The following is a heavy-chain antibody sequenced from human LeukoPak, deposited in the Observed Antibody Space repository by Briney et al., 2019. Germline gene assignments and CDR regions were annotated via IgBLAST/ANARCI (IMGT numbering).Heavy chain of an antibody. D-gene: IGHD1-26*01. Sequence: SQTLSLTCAISGDSVSTNSATWTWLRQSPSRGLEWLGRTYYRSKWYNDYAVSMKSRITINPDTSKSQFSLQLNSVTPEDTAVYYCARAGALELIDAFDIWGQGTMVTVSS. V-gene: IGHV6-1*01. CDR3: ARAGALELIDAFDI. CDR1: GDSVSTNSAT. CDR2: TYYRSKWYN. J-gene: IGHJ3*02.